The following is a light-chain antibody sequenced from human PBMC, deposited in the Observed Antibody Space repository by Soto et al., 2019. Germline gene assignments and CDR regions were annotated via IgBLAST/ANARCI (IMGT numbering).Light chain of an antibody. CDR3: MQRLHRPWT. CDR2: LSF. V-gene: IGKV2-28*01. CDR1: QSLLHSNGNTY. Sequence: DVVMTQSPLSLPVTPGEPASISCRSSQSLLHSNGNTYLDWYLQKPGQSPQLLIYLSFNRASGVPDRFSGSGTGTDFTLKISRVEAEDVGVYCCMQRLHRPWTFGQGTKVEIK. J-gene: IGKJ1*01.